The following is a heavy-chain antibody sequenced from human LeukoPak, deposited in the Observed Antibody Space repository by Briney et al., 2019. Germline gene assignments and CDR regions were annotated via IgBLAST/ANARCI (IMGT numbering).Heavy chain of an antibody. CDR1: GFTFSSYE. V-gene: IGHV3-48*03. J-gene: IGHJ3*02. D-gene: IGHD1-26*01. CDR2: ISSSGSTI. CDR3: ARDGGYIVGANDAFDI. Sequence: GGSLRLSCAASGFTFSSYEMNWVRQAPGKGLEWVSYISSSGSTIYYADSVKGRFTISRDNAKNSLYLQMNSLRAEDTAVYYCARDGGYIVGANDAFDIWGQGTMVTVSS.